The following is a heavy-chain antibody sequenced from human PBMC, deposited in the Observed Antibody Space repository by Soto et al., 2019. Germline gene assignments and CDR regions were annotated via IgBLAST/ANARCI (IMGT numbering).Heavy chain of an antibody. D-gene: IGHD3-22*01. J-gene: IGHJ3*02. V-gene: IGHV1-69*13. CDR2: IIPIFGTA. CDR1: GGTFSSYA. CDR3: ARERAATYYYDSQRGAFDI. Sequence: SVKVSCKASGGTFSSYAISWVRQAPGQGLEWMGGIIPIFGTANYAQKFQGRVTITADESTSTAYMELSSLRSEDTAVYYCARERAATYYYDSQRGAFDIWGQGTMVTVSS.